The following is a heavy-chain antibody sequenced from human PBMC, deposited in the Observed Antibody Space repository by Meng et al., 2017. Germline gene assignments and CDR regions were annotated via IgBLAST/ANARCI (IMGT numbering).Heavy chain of an antibody. J-gene: IGHJ4*02. CDR2: IYYSGST. Sequence: GSLRLSCTVSGGSISSSSYYWGWIRQPPGKGLEWIGSIYYSGSTYYNPSLKSRVTISVDTSKNQFSLKLSSVTAADTAVYYCARGRGYSSSSAGYWGQGTLVTVSS. CDR1: GGSISSSSYY. CDR3: ARGRGYSSSSAGY. V-gene: IGHV4-39*07. D-gene: IGHD6-6*01.